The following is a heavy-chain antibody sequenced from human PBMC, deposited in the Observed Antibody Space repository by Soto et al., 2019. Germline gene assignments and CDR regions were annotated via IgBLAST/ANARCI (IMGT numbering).Heavy chain of an antibody. J-gene: IGHJ5*02. Sequence: GASVQVSCKGSGYNFNSRSINCLRQAPGQGLEWMGWINPNTGNPTYEQGFTGRFVFSVDTSVSTVYLQIFSLKLSSVTAADTAVYYCARESLPKRVTMRVGRFDPWGQGTLVTVSS. D-gene: IGHD3-22*01. V-gene: IGHV7-4-1*01. CDR3: ARESLPKRVTMRVGRFDP. CDR2: INPNTGNP. CDR1: GYNFNSRS.